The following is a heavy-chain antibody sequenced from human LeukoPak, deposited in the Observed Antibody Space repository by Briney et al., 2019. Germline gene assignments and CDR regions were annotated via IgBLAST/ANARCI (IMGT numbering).Heavy chain of an antibody. V-gene: IGHV4-39*07. CDR1: SGSISTSNYY. D-gene: IGHD2-21*01. Sequence: SETLSLTCTVSSGSISTSNYYWGWVRQPPGKALEWIGNIFYSGSTYYSPSLKSRVTISVDTSKNQVSLKLSSVTAADTAVYYCARGRIASGAYYYYMDVWGKGTTVTVSS. CDR2: IFYSGST. J-gene: IGHJ6*03. CDR3: ARGRIASGAYYYYMDV.